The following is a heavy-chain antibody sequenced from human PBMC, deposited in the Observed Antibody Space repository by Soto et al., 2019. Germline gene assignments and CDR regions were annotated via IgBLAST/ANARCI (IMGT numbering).Heavy chain of an antibody. CDR1: GGTFSSYA. V-gene: IGHV1-69*01. D-gene: IGHD3-10*01. CDR2: IVPIFGTP. Sequence: QVQLVQSGAEVTTPGSSVKVSCKASGGTFSSYALSWVRQAPGQRLEWMGGIVPIFGTPNSAQTFQGRVTITANESMTTSYMKLRSMKYVETAVYYCETSGGRGGTSRVVYYYCAIDVWGQGTPVTVSS. CDR3: ETSGGRGGTSRVVYYYCAIDV. J-gene: IGHJ6*02.